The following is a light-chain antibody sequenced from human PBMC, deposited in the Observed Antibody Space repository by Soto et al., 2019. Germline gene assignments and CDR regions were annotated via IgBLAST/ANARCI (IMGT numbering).Light chain of an antibody. V-gene: IGKV3-11*01. CDR1: QSVGKY. Sequence: EIVMAQSPATLSLSPGERATLSCGASQSVGKYLVWYQQKPGQAPRLLIYDASNRAPGIPARFSGSGSGTDFTLTISSLEPEDFAVYYCQQRGNRPPWTFGQGTKVDIK. CDR2: DAS. CDR3: QQRGNRPPWT. J-gene: IGKJ1*01.